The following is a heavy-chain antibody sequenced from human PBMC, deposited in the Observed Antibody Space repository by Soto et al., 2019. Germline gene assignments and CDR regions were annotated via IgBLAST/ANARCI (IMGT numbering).Heavy chain of an antibody. CDR1: GYTFTSYD. CDR3: ARRGPADYDILEAWGMDV. V-gene: IGHV1-8*01. CDR2: MNPNSGNT. J-gene: IGHJ6*02. D-gene: IGHD3-9*01. Sequence: QVQLVQSGAEVKKPGASVKVSCKASGYTFTSYDINWVRQATGQGLEWMGWMNPNSGNTGYAQKFQDIVSIPQNTTISTPFMQLSSLRSEDTAVYYCARRGPADYDILEAWGMDVWGQGTTVTVSS.